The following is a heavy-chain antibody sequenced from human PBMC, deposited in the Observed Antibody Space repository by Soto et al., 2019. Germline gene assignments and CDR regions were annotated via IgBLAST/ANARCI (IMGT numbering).Heavy chain of an antibody. Sequence: VQLVESGGGLAQPGGSLRLSCSASGFSFSSFEMNWVRQAPGKGLEWVSYISSSGSPTYYADSVKGRFTISRDSAKNSLYLQMNSLRDEDTAVYYCVRDEGSAWYFDYWGQGALVTVSS. D-gene: IGHD6-19*01. V-gene: IGHV3-48*03. CDR2: ISSSGSPT. CDR1: GFSFSSFE. J-gene: IGHJ4*02. CDR3: VRDEGSAWYFDY.